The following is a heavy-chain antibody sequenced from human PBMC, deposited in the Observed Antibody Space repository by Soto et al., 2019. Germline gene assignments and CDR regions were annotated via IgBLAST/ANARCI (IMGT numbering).Heavy chain of an antibody. D-gene: IGHD3-10*01. V-gene: IGHV3-15*01. CDR1: GFTFSDVW. CDR3: TTDPPLTLVRTPAGGFFAY. CDR2: IKGKADGGTA. J-gene: IGHJ4*02. Sequence: EVQLVESGGGLVKPGGSLRLSCAASGFTFSDVWMNWVRQAPGKGLEWVGRIKGKADGGTADYAAPVKGRFTISRDDSKNTLYLQMNSLKTEDTAVYYCTTDPPLTLVRTPAGGFFAYWGQGTLVTVSS.